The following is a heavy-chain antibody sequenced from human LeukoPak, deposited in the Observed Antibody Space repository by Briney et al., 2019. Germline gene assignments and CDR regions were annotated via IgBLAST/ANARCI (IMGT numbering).Heavy chain of an antibody. CDR3: ARGFDAHNAFDI. J-gene: IGHJ3*02. V-gene: IGHV4-30-4*01. D-gene: IGHD3-9*01. CDR1: GGSINNYY. CDR2: IYYSGST. Sequence: PSETLSLTCTVSGGSINNYYWSWIRQPPGKGLEWIGYIYYSGSTSYNPSLKSRVTISVDTSKNQFSLKLTSVTAADTAVYYCARGFDAHNAFDIWGQGTMVTVSS.